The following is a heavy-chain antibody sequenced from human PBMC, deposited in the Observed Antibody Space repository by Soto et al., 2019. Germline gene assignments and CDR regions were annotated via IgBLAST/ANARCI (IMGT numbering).Heavy chain of an antibody. CDR3: ARGPRATVTSVDP. CDR1: GVTFSPYG. D-gene: IGHD4-17*01. J-gene: IGHJ5*02. V-gene: IGHV1-69*18. Sequence: QVQLVQSGAEVKKPGSSVKVSCKASGVTFSPYGMNWVRQAPGQGLEWMGSIIHLYGKTNYAQTFQGRVTITADQSTSTVYMDLRSLRSEDTAIYSCARGPRATVTSVDPRGQGTLVTVSS. CDR2: IIHLYGKT.